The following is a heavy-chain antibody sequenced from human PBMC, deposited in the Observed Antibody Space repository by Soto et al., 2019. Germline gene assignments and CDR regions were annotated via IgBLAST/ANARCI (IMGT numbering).Heavy chain of an antibody. CDR2: INPSGGST. D-gene: IGHD6-19*01. J-gene: IGHJ4*02. Sequence: KASCKASGYTFTSHYMHWVRQAPGQGLEWMGIINPSGGSTSYAQKFQGRVTMTRDTSTSTVYMELSSLRSEDTAVYYRARDGSVAGHDYWGQGTLVTVSS. CDR3: ARDGSVAGHDY. CDR1: GYTFTSHY. V-gene: IGHV1-46*01.